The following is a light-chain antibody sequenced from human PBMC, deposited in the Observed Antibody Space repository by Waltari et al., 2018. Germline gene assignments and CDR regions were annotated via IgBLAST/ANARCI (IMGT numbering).Light chain of an antibody. Sequence: DIQMTQSPSTLSASVGDRVTITCRASQSLSSWLAWYQQKPGKAPKLLIYDASSLESGVPSRFSGSGSGTEFTLTISSLQPDDFATYYCQQFDTDVTFGQGTKVEI. J-gene: IGKJ2*01. CDR1: QSLSSW. V-gene: IGKV1-5*01. CDR3: QQFDTDVT. CDR2: DAS.